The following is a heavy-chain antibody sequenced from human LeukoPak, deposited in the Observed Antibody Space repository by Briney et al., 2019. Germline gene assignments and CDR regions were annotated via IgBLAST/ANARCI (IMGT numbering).Heavy chain of an antibody. Sequence: SETLSLTCSVSGVSINSNSHHWDWIRQAPGKGLEWIANIYYSGTTSYNPSLKSRVAISVDTSTNQFSLRLSSVTAADTAVYYCARRGDILTDYAFDYWGQGTLVTVSS. CDR2: IYYSGTT. CDR3: ARRGDILTDYAFDY. D-gene: IGHD3-9*01. CDR1: GVSINSNSHH. J-gene: IGHJ4*02. V-gene: IGHV4-39*01.